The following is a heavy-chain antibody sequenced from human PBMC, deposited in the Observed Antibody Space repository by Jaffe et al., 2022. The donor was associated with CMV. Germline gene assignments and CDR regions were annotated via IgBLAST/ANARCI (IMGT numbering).Heavy chain of an antibody. CDR2: IRSKAYGGTT. Sequence: EVQLVESGGGLVKPGRSLRLSCTASGFTFGDYAMSWFRQAPGKGLEWVGFIRSKAYGGTTEYAASVKGRFTISRDDSKSIAYLQMNSLKTEDTAVYYCTRVHRSGWYENWFDPWGQGTLVTVSS. D-gene: IGHD6-19*01. V-gene: IGHV3-49*05. CDR1: GFTFGDYA. J-gene: IGHJ5*02. CDR3: TRVHRSGWYENWFDP.